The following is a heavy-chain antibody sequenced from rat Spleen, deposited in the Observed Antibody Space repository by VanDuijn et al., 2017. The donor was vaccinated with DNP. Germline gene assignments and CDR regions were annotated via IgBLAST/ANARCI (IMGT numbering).Heavy chain of an antibody. CDR1: GYSITSSYR. CDR2: INSAGST. V-gene: IGHV3-3*01. CDR3: ARSAVPGYPFAY. D-gene: IGHD1-4*01. Sequence: EVQLQESGPGLVKPSQSLSLTCSVTGYSITSSYRWNWIRKFPGNKLEWMGYINSAGSTNYNPSLKSRISITRDTSKNQFFLQVNSVTTEDTATYYCARSAVPGYPFAYWGQGTLVTVSS. J-gene: IGHJ3*01.